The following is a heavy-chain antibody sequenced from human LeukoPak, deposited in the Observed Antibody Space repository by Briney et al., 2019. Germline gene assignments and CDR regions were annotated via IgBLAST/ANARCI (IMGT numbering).Heavy chain of an antibody. V-gene: IGHV4-59*01. D-gene: IGHD4-11*01. CDR2: IYYSGST. CDR1: GGSINYYY. CDR3: AGSTVTTFDY. Sequence: SETLSLTCTVSGGSINYYYWMWIRQPPGKGLEWIGYIYYSGSTNYNPSLKSRVTISVDTSKNQFSLKLSSVTAADTAVYYCAGSTVTTFDYWGQGTLVTVSS. J-gene: IGHJ4*02.